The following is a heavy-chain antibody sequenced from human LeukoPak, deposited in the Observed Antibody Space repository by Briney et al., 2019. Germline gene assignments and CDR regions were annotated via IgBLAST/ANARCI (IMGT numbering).Heavy chain of an antibody. V-gene: IGHV3-48*03. Sequence: PGGFLRLSCAASRFTFSSYEMNWVRQAPGKGLEWVSYISSSGSTIYYADSVKGRFTISRDNAKNSLYLQMNSLRAEDTAVYYCARDLVADTYYYDSSGYYRTDWGQGTLVTVSS. CDR3: ARDLVADTYYYDSSGYYRTD. CDR1: RFTFSSYE. D-gene: IGHD3-22*01. J-gene: IGHJ4*02. CDR2: ISSSGSTI.